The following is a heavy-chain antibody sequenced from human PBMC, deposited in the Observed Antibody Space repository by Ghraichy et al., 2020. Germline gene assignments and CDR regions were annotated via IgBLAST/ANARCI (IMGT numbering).Heavy chain of an antibody. CDR1: GDSISSSSYY. J-gene: IGHJ4*02. Sequence: SETLSLTCTVSGDSISSSSYYWGWIRQPPGKGLEWIGSIYYSGSTYYNPSLKSRVTISVDTSKNQFSLKLSSVTAADTAVYYCARHSSTRREWLVLVFDYWGQGTLVTVSS. CDR2: IYYSGST. CDR3: ARHSSTRREWLVLVFDY. V-gene: IGHV4-39*01. D-gene: IGHD6-19*01.